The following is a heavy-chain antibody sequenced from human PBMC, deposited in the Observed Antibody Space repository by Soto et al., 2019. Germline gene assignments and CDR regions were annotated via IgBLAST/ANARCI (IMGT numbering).Heavy chain of an antibody. Sequence: SETLSLTCSVSGGSISSTGHYWGWIRQPPGKGLEWIGNIYYAGSPYYNPSLKSRVTISVDTSKNHFSLALTSVTAADTAVYYCARGMTTVTTLDYWGQGTLVTVSS. CDR1: GGSISSTGHY. V-gene: IGHV4-39*02. CDR3: ARGMTTVTTLDY. J-gene: IGHJ4*02. D-gene: IGHD4-4*01. CDR2: IYYAGSP.